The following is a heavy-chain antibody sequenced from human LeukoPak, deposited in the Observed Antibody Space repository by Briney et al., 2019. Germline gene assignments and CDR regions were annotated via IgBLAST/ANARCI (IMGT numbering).Heavy chain of an antibody. D-gene: IGHD1-1*01. CDR2: MNPNSGNT. CDR3: ARESELEPDAFDI. J-gene: IGHJ3*02. CDR1: EYTFTSYD. V-gene: IGHV1-8*01. Sequence: GASVKVSCKASEYTFTSYDINWVRQATGQGLEWMGWMNPNSGNTGYAQKFQGRVTMTRNTSISTAYMELSSLRSEDTAVYYCARESELEPDAFDIWGQGTMVTVSS.